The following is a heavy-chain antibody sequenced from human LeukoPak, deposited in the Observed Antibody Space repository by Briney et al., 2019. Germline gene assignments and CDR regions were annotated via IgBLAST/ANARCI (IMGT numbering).Heavy chain of an antibody. CDR2: IWYDGSNK. Sequence: PGRSLRLSCAASGFTFSSYGMHWVRQAPGKGLEWVAVIWYDGSNKYYADSVKGRFTISRDNSKNTLYLQMNSLRAEDTAVYYCARDLEYTTSSGDYWGQGTLVIVSS. CDR1: GFTFSSYG. V-gene: IGHV3-33*01. CDR3: ARDLEYTTSSGDY. J-gene: IGHJ4*02. D-gene: IGHD6-6*01.